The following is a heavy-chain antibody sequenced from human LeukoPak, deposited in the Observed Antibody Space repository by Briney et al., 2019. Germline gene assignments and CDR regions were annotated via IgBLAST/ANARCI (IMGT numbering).Heavy chain of an antibody. CDR3: ARFLTGPYYFDY. CDR2: IYSCGST. CDR1: GFTVSSNY. D-gene: IGHD3-9*01. J-gene: IGHJ4*02. V-gene: IGHV3-66*01. Sequence: GGSLRLSCAASGFTVSSNYMSWVRQAPGKGLEWVSVIYSCGSTYYADSVKGRFTISRDNSKNTLYLQMNSLRAEDTAVYYCARFLTGPYYFDYWGQGTLVTVSS.